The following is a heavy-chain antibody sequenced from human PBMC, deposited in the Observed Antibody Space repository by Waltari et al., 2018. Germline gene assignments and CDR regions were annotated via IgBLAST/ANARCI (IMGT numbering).Heavy chain of an antibody. CDR2: ISDDGTKS. CDR3: ARDVVFRYFDWSAFDI. CDR1: VFPFSTPA. J-gene: IGHJ3*02. Sequence: QGQLVDSGGGVVQPGGSLRFSFSASVFPFSTPAFHWVRQAPGKGLEWVAVISDDGTKSSFADSVKGRFTLSRDNSKNTLYLQMKTLRPEDTAMYYCARDVVFRYFDWSAFDIWGQGTMVTVSS. D-gene: IGHD3-9*01. V-gene: IGHV3-30*01.